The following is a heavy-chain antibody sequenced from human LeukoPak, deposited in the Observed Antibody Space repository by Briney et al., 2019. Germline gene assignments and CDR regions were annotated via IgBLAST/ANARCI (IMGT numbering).Heavy chain of an antibody. CDR2: IIPIFGTA. Sequence: SVKVSCKASGGTCSSYAISWVRQAPGQGLEWMGRIIPIFGTANYAQKFQGRVTITTDESTSTAYMELSSLRSEDTAVYYCARGSLGLPYYWGQGTLVTVSS. D-gene: IGHD3-16*01. CDR3: ARGSLGLPYY. V-gene: IGHV1-69*05. J-gene: IGHJ4*02. CDR1: GGTCSSYA.